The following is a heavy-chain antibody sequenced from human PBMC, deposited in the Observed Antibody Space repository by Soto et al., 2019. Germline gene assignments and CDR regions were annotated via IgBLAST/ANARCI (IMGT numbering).Heavy chain of an antibody. CDR2: MSYDGSNK. V-gene: IGHV3-30-3*01. Sequence: PGGSLRLSCAASGFTISTFWMSWVRQAPGKGLEWVAVMSYDGSNKYYADSVKGRFTVSRDNSKNTLYLQMNSLRAEDTAVYYCAVAVAGPTAIGYWGQGTLVTVSS. D-gene: IGHD6-19*01. J-gene: IGHJ4*02. CDR3: AVAVAGPTAIGY. CDR1: GFTISTFW.